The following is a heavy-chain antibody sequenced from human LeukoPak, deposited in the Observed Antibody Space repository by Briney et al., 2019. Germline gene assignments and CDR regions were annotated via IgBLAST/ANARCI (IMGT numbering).Heavy chain of an antibody. D-gene: IGHD3-10*01. Sequence: VASVKVSSKASGYTFTDYYIHWLRLAPGQGLEWMGWINPNSGGAIYAQNFQGRVTMTRDTSISTAYMELRSDDMAVYYCARATVRGVEIDYWGQGTLVTVSS. J-gene: IGHJ4*02. V-gene: IGHV1-2*02. CDR1: GYTFTDYY. CDR2: INPNSGGA. CDR3: ARATVRGVEIDY.